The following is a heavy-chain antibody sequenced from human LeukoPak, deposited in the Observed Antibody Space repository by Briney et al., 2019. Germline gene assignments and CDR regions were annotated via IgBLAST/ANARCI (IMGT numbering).Heavy chain of an antibody. CDR1: GFTFDNYG. V-gene: IGHV3-30*03. CDR2: ISFDGKTK. J-gene: IGHJ4*02. CDR3: ASLSLRWPDY. Sequence: PGSSLRLSCAASGFTFDNYGMHWVRQAPGKGLEWVAAISFDGKTKHYTASVKGRFTISRDNPKNTLFLQMNSLRAEDTAVYYCASLSLRWPDYWGQGTLVTVSS. D-gene: IGHD4-23*01.